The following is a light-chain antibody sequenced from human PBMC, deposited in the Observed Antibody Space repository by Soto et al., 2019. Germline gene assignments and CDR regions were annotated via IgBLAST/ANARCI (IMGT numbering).Light chain of an antibody. Sequence: QSALTQPASVSGSPGQSITISCTGTSSDVGGYNYVSWYQQHPGKAPKLMIYDVSNRPSGFSNRFSGSKSGNTASLTISGLQAEDEADYDCSSYTSSSLDVFVTGTKVTVL. CDR1: SSDVGGYNY. CDR2: DVS. CDR3: SSYTSSSLDV. V-gene: IGLV2-14*01. J-gene: IGLJ1*01.